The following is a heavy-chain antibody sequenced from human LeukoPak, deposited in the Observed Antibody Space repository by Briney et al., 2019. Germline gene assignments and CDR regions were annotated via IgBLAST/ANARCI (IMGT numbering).Heavy chain of an antibody. CDR2: IGSSGSTI. CDR3: ARYPDQTIPYYYYYGMDV. D-gene: IGHD2-2*01. CDR1: GFTFSSYE. J-gene: IGHJ6*02. V-gene: IGHV3-48*03. Sequence: GGSLRLSCAASGFTFSSYEMNWVRQAPGKGLEWVSYIGSSGSTIYYADSVKGRFTISRDNAKNSLYLQMNSLRAEDTAVYYCARYPDQTIPYYYYYGMDVWGQGTTVTVSS.